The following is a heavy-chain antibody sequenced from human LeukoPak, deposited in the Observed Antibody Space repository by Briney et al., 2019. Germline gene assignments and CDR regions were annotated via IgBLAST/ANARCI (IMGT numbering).Heavy chain of an antibody. CDR2: ISAYNGNT. CDR1: GYTFTSYG. Sequence: GASVKVSCKASGYTFTSYGISWVRQAPGQGLEWMGWISAYNGNTNYAQKLQGRVTMTTDTSTSTAYMELRSLRSDDTAVYYCARDVLQRGLIALAPFDIWGQGTMVTVSS. J-gene: IGHJ3*02. V-gene: IGHV1-18*01. D-gene: IGHD2/OR15-2a*01. CDR3: ARDVLQRGLIALAPFDI.